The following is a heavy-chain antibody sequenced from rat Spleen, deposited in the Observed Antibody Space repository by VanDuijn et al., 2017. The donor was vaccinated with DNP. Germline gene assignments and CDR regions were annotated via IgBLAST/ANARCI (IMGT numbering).Heavy chain of an antibody. CDR1: GFTFSDYY. CDR2: ISYDGGST. J-gene: IGHJ2*01. D-gene: IGHD4-3*01. V-gene: IGHV5-20*01. CDR3: VRERSGVDH. Sequence: EVQLVESGGDLVQPGRSLKLSCAASGFTFSDYYMAWVRQAPTKGLEWVASISYDGGSTYYRDSVKGRFNTSRDNAQNTLYLQMSEMGSEDTATYYCVRERSGVDHWGQGVMVTVSS.